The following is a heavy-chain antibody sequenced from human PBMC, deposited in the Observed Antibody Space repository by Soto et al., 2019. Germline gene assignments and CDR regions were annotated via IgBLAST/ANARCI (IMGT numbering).Heavy chain of an antibody. CDR2: IKSKTDGGTT. CDR3: VTERRGFSDSGGVES. Sequence: EVQLVESGGGLVKPGGSLRLSCAASGFTFSNAWMNWVRQAPGKGLEWVGRIKSKTDGGTTDYAAPVKGRFTISRDNSKNTQYMQMNSLKTEDTAVYYCVTERRGFSDSGGVESWGQGTLVIVSS. D-gene: IGHD5-12*01. V-gene: IGHV3-15*07. J-gene: IGHJ4*02. CDR1: GFTFSNAW.